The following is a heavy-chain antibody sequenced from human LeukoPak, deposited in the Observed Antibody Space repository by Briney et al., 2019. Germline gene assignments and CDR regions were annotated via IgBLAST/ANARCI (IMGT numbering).Heavy chain of an antibody. V-gene: IGHV3-7*01. D-gene: IGHD2-2*01. Sequence: GGSLRLSCAASGFTFSSYWMSWVRQAPEKGLEWVANINQGGSEKYYVDSVRGRFTISRDNAKNSLYLQMNSLRADDTAVYYCARDVTALDSWGQGTLVTVSS. CDR2: INQGGSEK. J-gene: IGHJ4*02. CDR3: ARDVTALDS. CDR1: GFTFSSYW.